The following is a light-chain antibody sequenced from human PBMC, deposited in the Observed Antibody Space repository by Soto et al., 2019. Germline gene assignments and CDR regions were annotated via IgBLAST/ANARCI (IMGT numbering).Light chain of an antibody. Sequence: EIVMSQSLATLSVSPGERATPSCRASQSVSSNLAWYQQKPGQAPRLLIYGASTRATGIPARFSGSGSGTEFTLTISSLQSEDFAVYYCQQYKNWPTWTFGQGTKVDIK. J-gene: IGKJ1*01. CDR1: QSVSSN. CDR3: QQYKNWPTWT. CDR2: GAS. V-gene: IGKV3-15*01.